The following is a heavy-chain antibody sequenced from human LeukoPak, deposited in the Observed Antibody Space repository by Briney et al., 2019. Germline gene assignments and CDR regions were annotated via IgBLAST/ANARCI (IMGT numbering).Heavy chain of an antibody. J-gene: IGHJ4*02. CDR3: ATYGSGTYRLDY. V-gene: IGHV3-33*01. Sequence: GESLTLSCAASGFTFRSPGMHWVRQVPGKGLEWVALIYYDGSNYYYSASVKGRFTISRDNSRNTLYLQMNSLRAEDTAIYYCATYGSGTYRLDYWGQGTLVIVSS. CDR2: IYYDGSNY. CDR1: GFTFRSPG. D-gene: IGHD3-10*01.